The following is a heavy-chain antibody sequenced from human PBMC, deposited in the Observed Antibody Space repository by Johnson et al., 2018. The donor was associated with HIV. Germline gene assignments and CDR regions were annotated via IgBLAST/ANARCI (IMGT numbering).Heavy chain of an antibody. J-gene: IGHJ3*02. CDR2: INGDGSRT. V-gene: IGHV3-74*01. CDR3: AKVAGYGGSGWVDAFDI. D-gene: IGHD6-19*01. Sequence: EVQLVESGGGLVQPGGSLRLSCGASGFTFNDHWMQWVRQAPGKGLVWVSRINGDGSRTSYADSVKGRFTISRDNSKNTVFLQMNTLRADDTAGYYCAKVAGYGGSGWVDAFDIWGQGTMVTVS. CDR1: GFTFNDHW.